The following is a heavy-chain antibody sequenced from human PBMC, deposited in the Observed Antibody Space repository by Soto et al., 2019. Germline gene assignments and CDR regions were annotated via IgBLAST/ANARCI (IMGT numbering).Heavy chain of an antibody. V-gene: IGHV3-33*01. J-gene: IGHJ3*02. D-gene: IGHD2-21*01. Sequence: QVKLVESWGGVVQPGKSLRLSCAASGFTFSSHAMYWVRQAPGKGLEWVAVIWYDGSIKYYGDSVKGRFTISRDNSKNTLYLQMNSLRAEDTAVYYCARADLWGYDAFDTWGQGTMVTVSS. CDR3: ARADLWGYDAFDT. CDR1: GFTFSSHA. CDR2: IWYDGSIK.